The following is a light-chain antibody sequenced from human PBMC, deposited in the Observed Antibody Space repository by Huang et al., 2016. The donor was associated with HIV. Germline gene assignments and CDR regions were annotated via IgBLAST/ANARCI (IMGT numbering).Light chain of an antibody. CDR3: MQGTHWWT. Sequence: DIVMTQSPLSLPVTLGQPAYISCRSSQSLVHSDGNTYWSWFQQRPGQSPRRLIYKVSSRDSGVPERFSGSGSGTAFTLKISRVEAEDVGVYYCMQGTHWWTFGQGTKVEIK. CDR1: QSLVHSDGNTY. J-gene: IGKJ1*01. CDR2: KVS. V-gene: IGKV2-30*02.